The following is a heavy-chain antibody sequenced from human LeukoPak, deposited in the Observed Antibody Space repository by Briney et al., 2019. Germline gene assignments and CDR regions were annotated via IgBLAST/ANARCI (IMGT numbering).Heavy chain of an antibody. CDR2: ISGSGGST. V-gene: IGHV3-23*01. J-gene: IGHJ4*02. D-gene: IGHD6-19*01. CDR3: AKGNWQWLVQIDY. CDR1: GFAFSSYA. Sequence: PGGSLRLSCAASGFAFSSYAMSWVRQAPGKGLEWVSAISGSGGSTYYADSVKGRFTISRDNSKNTLYLQMNSLRAEDTAVYYCAKGNWQWLVQIDYWGQGTLVTVSS.